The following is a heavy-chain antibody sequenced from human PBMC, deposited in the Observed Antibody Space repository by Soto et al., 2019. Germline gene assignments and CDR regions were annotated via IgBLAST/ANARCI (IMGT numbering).Heavy chain of an antibody. CDR2: ISGSGDNT. Sequence: PGGSLRLSCATSGFTFSNYGIHWVRQAPGEGLEWVSGISGSGDNTYYADSVKGRFTISRDNSKNTVYLQMNSLRAEDTAVYYCATYYYDSSGYYHDAFDIWGQGTMVTVSS. D-gene: IGHD3-22*01. CDR3: ATYYYDSSGYYHDAFDI. CDR1: GFTFSNYG. J-gene: IGHJ3*02. V-gene: IGHV3-23*01.